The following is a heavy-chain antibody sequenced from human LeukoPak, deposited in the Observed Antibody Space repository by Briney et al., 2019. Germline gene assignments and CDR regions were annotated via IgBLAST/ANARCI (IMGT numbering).Heavy chain of an antibody. CDR1: GFTFAGYV. D-gene: IGHD3-16*01. V-gene: IGHV3-9*01. J-gene: IGHJ6*02. CDR2: IRGYSANT. CDR3: AKSTRTGRAGYVYGMDV. Sequence: PGGSLKLSCAASGFTFAGYVMHWVRQAPGQGLEWVSGIRGYSANTAYAETVKGRFTVTTDTGTNSAYLQLKSLRSDDTALYYCAKSTRTGRAGYVYGMDVWGQGTTVTVSS.